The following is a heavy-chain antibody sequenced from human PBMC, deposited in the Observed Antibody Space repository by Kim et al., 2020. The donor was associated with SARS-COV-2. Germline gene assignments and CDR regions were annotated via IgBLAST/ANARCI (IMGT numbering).Heavy chain of an antibody. D-gene: IGHD2-21*01. CDR2: IFWDDDK. J-gene: IGHJ5*02. Sequence: SGPTLVKSTQTLTLTCTFSGFSLSTSGLGVGWIRQPPVMAPEWLALIFWDDDKRYSPSLKSRITITNDTSKNQMVLTMTNMDPEETATYYCVRKTYQLLSNYFDPGGQGTLVTVYS. CDR3: VRKTYQLLSNYFDP. V-gene: IGHV2-5*02. CDR1: GFSLSTSGLG.